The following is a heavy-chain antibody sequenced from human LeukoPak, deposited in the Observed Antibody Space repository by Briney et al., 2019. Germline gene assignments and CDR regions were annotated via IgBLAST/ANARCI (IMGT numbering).Heavy chain of an antibody. Sequence: SETLSLTCTVSGGSISSYYWSWIRQPPGKGLEWIGYIYYSGSTNYNPSLKSRVTISVDASKNQFSLKLSSVTAADTAVYYCARRNDILTGSHFDYWGQGTLVTVSS. CDR2: IYYSGST. J-gene: IGHJ4*02. V-gene: IGHV4-59*08. CDR1: GGSISSYY. D-gene: IGHD3-9*01. CDR3: ARRNDILTGSHFDY.